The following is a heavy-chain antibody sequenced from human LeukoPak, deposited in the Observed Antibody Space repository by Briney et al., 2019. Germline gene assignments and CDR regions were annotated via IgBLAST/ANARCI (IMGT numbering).Heavy chain of an antibody. J-gene: IGHJ3*02. CDR2: IYYSGST. CDR3: ARGQSPLDAFDI. CDR1: GGSISSGGYY. V-gene: IGHV4-31*03. Sequence: PSETLSLTCTVSGGSISSGGYYWSWIRQHPGKGLERIGYIYYSGSTYYNPSLKSRVTISVDTSKNQFSLKLSSVTAADTAVYYCARGQSPLDAFDIWGQGTMVTVSS.